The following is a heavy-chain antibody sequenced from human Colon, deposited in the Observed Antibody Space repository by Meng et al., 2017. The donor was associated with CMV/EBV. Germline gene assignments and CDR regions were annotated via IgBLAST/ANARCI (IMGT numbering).Heavy chain of an antibody. V-gene: IGHV1-18*01. CDR1: GYSFTSYA. Sequence: QVQLVQSGAEVKTPGASVEVSCKSSGYSFTSYAINWVRQAPGQGLEWMGWISTHNGDTNYAQKFQGRVTMATDTSTSTAYMELRSLRSDDTGVYYCARALIAVSGTFYFDYWGQGTLVTVSS. D-gene: IGHD6-19*01. CDR3: ARALIAVSGTFYFDY. J-gene: IGHJ4*01. CDR2: ISTHNGDT.